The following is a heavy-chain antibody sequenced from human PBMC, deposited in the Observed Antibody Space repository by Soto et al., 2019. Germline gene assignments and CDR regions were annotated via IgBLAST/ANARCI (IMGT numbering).Heavy chain of an antibody. CDR3: ARYSLEGVTILGVVILGSGIYGRDG. V-gene: IGHV1-3*01. CDR2: INAGNGNT. J-gene: IGHJ6*02. D-gene: IGHD3-3*01. Sequence: ASVKVSCKASGYTFTSYAMHWVRQAPGQRLEWMGWINAGNGNTKYSQKFQGRVTITRDTSASTAYMELSSLRSEDTAVYYCARYSLEGVTILGVVILGSGIYGRDGWDRRTTGAVSS. CDR1: GYTFTSYA.